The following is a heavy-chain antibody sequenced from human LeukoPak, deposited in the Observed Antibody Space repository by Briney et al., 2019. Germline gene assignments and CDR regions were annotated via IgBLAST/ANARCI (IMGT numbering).Heavy chain of an antibody. V-gene: IGHV4-38-2*02. CDR3: ARHEHYYDSSGSYFDL. D-gene: IGHD3-22*01. CDR1: GYSISSGYY. Sequence: PSETLSLTCTVSGYSISSGYYWGWIRQPPGKGLEWIGSIYHSGSTYYNPSLKSRVTISVDTSKNQFSLKLSSVTAADTAVYYCARHEHYYDSSGSYFDLWGRGTLVTVSS. CDR2: IYHSGST. J-gene: IGHJ2*01.